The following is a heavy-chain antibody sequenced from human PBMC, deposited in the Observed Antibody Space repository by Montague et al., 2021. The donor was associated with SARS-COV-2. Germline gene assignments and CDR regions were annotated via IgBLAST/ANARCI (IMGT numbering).Heavy chain of an antibody. Sequence: CAISGDSVSTNSGTWNWVRLSPSRGLEWLGRTCYRSEWYSDYSVSVKSRISINPDTSKNQFSLQLNSVTPEDTAVYYCARAERESCGDGNCYQYFFNYWGQGTLVTVSS. D-gene: IGHD2-15*01. J-gene: IGHJ4*02. V-gene: IGHV6-1*01. CDR1: GDSVSTNSGT. CDR3: ARAERESCGDGNCYQYFFNY. CDR2: TCYRSEWYS.